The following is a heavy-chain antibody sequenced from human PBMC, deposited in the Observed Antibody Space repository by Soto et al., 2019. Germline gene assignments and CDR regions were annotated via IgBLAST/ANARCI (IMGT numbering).Heavy chain of an antibody. CDR2: IIPILGIA. CDR3: TRAPRHSSGLDDEGGYDYYGMDV. Sequence: QVQLVPSGAEVEKPGSSVKVSCKASGGTFSSYTISWERQAPGQGLGLMGSIIPILGIATYAQKCQGSVGITSDKSTSTACKEPSSLRSEDTAVYSCTRAPRHSSGLDDEGGYDYYGMDVAGHGTTYTVSS. J-gene: IGHJ6*02. V-gene: IGHV1-69*02. CDR1: GGTFSSYT. D-gene: IGHD6-19*01.